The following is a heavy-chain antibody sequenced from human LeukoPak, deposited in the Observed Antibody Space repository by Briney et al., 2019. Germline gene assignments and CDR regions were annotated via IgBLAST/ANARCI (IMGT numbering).Heavy chain of an antibody. V-gene: IGHV3-7*01. CDR2: IDQDGNEK. Sequence: GGSLRLSCAASGFTFSSYWMSWVRQAPGKGLEWVANIDQDGNEKYYVDSVKGRFTISRDDAKNSLYLQMNSLRVEDTAVYYCARNLITMVRQLYNWFDPWGQGTLVTVSS. CDR3: ARNLITMVRQLYNWFDP. J-gene: IGHJ5*02. D-gene: IGHD3-10*01. CDR1: GFTFSSYW.